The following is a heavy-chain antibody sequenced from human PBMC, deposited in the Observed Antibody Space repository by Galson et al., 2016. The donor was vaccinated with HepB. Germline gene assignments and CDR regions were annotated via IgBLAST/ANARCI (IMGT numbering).Heavy chain of an antibody. CDR3: TSGVY. CDR2: ISSSSATI. V-gene: IGHV3-48*02. J-gene: IGHJ4*02. Sequence: SLRLSCAASGFTFTSYSMNWVRQAPGKGLEWISRISSSSATINYADSVKGRFTISRDNAKNSLYLQMNSLRDDDTAVYYCTSGVYWGQGALVTVSS. D-gene: IGHD3-3*01. CDR1: GFTFTSYS.